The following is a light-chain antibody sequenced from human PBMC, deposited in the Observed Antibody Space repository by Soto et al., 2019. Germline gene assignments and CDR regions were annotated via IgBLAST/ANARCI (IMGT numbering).Light chain of an antibody. CDR2: AAS. J-gene: IGKJ4*01. V-gene: IGKV1-9*01. CDR1: QGVANY. CDR3: QQLNSYPLT. Sequence: DIQLTQSPSFLSASVGDRVTITCRASQGVANYFAWYQQKPGKAPKLLIYAASTLQGGVPSRFSGSGSGTEFTLTISSLQPEVFATYYCQQLNSYPLTFGGGTKVEIK.